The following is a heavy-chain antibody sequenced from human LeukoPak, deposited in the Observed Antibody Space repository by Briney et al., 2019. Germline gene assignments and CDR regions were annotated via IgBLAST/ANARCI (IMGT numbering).Heavy chain of an antibody. D-gene: IGHD3-22*01. Sequence: ASVKVSCKASGYTFTSYGISWVRQAPGQGLEWMGWISAYNGNTNYAQKLQGRVTMTTDTSTSTAYMELRSLRSDDTAVYYCARAQDYDSSGYVDAFDMWGQGTMVTVSS. CDR1: GYTFTSYG. J-gene: IGHJ3*02. CDR2: ISAYNGNT. V-gene: IGHV1-18*01. CDR3: ARAQDYDSSGYVDAFDM.